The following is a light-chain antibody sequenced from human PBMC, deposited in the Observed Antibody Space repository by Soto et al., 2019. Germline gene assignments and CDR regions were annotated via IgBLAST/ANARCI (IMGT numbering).Light chain of an antibody. Sequence: VVTQFPDSLTVSLGERADIDCKASHSLLYNSSHYLAWYQQKPGQPPKLLIYWSSTRESGVPARFSGSGSGPNFTLTISGLQAEDAAVYYCQQYYTTPYTFGQGTKLAI. J-gene: IGKJ2*01. CDR1: HSLLYNSSHY. V-gene: IGKV4-1*01. CDR2: WSS. CDR3: QQYYTTPYT.